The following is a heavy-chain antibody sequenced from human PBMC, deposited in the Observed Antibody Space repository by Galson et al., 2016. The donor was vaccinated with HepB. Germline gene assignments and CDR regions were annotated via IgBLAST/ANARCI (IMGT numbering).Heavy chain of an antibody. CDR2: TYYRSKWYN. D-gene: IGHD2/OR15-2a*01. CDR3: ARVRCSTFRCQNWFDP. Sequence: CAISGDSVSSNSAAWTWIRQSPLRGLEWLGRTYYRSKWYNDYAVSVKSRISIHPDTSKNQFSLQLNSVTLEDTAVYYCARVRCSTFRCQNWFDPWGQGTLVTVSS. V-gene: IGHV6-1*01. CDR1: GDSVSSNSAA. J-gene: IGHJ5*02.